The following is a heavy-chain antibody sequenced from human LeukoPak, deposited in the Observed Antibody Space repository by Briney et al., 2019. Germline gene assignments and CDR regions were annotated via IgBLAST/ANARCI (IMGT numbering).Heavy chain of an antibody. CDR1: GYTFTGYY. Sequence: ASVKVSCKASGYTFTGYYMHWVRQAPGQGLEWMGWMNPNSGNTGYAQKFQGRVTITRNTSISTAYMELSSLRSEDTAVYYCARGRVLRFLEWLSSTYYFDYWGQGTLVTVSS. D-gene: IGHD3-3*01. J-gene: IGHJ4*02. V-gene: IGHV1-8*03. CDR3: ARGRVLRFLEWLSSTYYFDY. CDR2: MNPNSGNT.